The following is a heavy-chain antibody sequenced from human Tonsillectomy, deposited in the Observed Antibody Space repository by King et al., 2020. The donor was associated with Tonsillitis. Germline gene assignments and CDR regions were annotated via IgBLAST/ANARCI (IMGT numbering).Heavy chain of an antibody. J-gene: IGHJ5*02. Sequence: QLQESGPGLVKASETLSLTCTVSGGSISNTNYYWGWIRQPPGKGLEWIGSIYYSGSAYSNPSLKSRVTMSIDTSKNHFSLRLSSVTAADTAVYYCARWGNVGVVAAHNWCDPWGQGALVTVSS. CDR2: IYYSGSA. CDR3: ARWGNVGVVAAHNWCDP. CDR1: GGSISNTNYY. V-gene: IGHV4-39*02. D-gene: IGHD2-15*01.